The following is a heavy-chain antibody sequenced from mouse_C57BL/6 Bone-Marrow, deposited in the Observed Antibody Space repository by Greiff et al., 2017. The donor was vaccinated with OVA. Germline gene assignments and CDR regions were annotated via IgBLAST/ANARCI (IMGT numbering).Heavy chain of an antibody. CDR2: ISSGGSYT. CDR1: GFTFSSYG. CDR3: ARHLWLRQYYFDY. J-gene: IGHJ2*01. V-gene: IGHV5-6*01. Sequence: EVKLQESGGDLVKPGGSLKLSCAASGFTFSSYGMSWVRQTPDKRLEWVATISSGGSYTYYPDSVKGRFTISRDNAKNTLYLQMSSLKSEDTAMYYCARHLWLRQYYFDYWGQGTTLTVSS. D-gene: IGHD2-2*01.